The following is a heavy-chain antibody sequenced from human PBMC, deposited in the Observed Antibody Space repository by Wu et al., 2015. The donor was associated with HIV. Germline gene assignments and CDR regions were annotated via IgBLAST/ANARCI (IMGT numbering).Heavy chain of an antibody. CDR3: ARADVLIKYALGAGLH. J-gene: IGHJ1*01. Sequence: QVQLVQSGAEVKKPGASVKVSCKASGYTFKNFYIHWVRQAPGQRLEWLAWINPNSGDTNSAQKFQGRVTMTRDTSITTAYMDLNRLRSDDTAMYFCARADVLIKYALGAGLHWGQGTLVTVSS. V-gene: IGHV1-2*02. CDR1: GYTFKNFY. CDR2: INPNSGDT. D-gene: IGHD1-26*01.